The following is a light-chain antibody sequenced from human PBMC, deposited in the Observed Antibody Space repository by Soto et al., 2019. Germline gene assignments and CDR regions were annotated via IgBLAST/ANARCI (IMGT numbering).Light chain of an antibody. J-gene: IGKJ1*01. Sequence: DIQMTQSPSSMSASVGDRVTSXXQASQDISNYLNWYQQKPGKAPKLXIYDASNLETGVPSRFSGSGSGTDFTFTISSLQPEDIATYYCQQYENLPRTFGQGTKVDIK. CDR1: QDISNY. CDR2: DAS. CDR3: QQYENLPRT. V-gene: IGKV1-33*01.